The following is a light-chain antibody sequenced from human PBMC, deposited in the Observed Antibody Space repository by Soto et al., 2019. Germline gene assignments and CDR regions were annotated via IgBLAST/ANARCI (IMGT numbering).Light chain of an antibody. CDR1: QSVSNNY. V-gene: IGKV3-11*01. Sequence: EIVLTQSPATLSLSPGGRAPLSCRASQSVSNNYLAWYQQKPGQAPRLLIYGASNRATGIPARFSGSGYGTDFTLTISSLEPEDFAVYYCQQRSNWPTLGQGTRLEIK. J-gene: IGKJ5*01. CDR3: QQRSNWPT. CDR2: GAS.